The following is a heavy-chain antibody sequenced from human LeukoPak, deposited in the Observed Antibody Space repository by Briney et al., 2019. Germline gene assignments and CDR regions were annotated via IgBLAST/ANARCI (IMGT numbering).Heavy chain of an antibody. V-gene: IGHV3-72*01. CDR1: GVAITDHH. Sequence: GGALRLSCAASGVAITDHHMDWVRQGPGKGMEWGGRSQATKPNSCTTEYPASVTGRFTISRDDSQNSLYLQLTSLKTEDTAVYYCVRVVTTSSGWYHFDNWGQGTLVTVSS. CDR2: SQATKPNSCTT. D-gene: IGHD6-13*01. CDR3: VRVVTTSSGWYHFDN. J-gene: IGHJ4*02.